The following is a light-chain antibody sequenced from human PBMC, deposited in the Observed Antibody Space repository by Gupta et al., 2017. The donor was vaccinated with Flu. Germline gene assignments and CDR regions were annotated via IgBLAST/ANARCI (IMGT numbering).Light chain of an antibody. CDR3: CSYAGGGTWV. CDR2: DVS. J-gene: IGLJ3*02. V-gene: IGLV2-23*02. Sequence: SITISCTGSSSDVGTYILVSWYQQFPGKAPKVIMHDVSNRPPGVSSRFSGSKSGNTASLTISGLQAEDEADYYCCSYAGGGTWVFGGGTKVSV. CDR1: SSDVGTYIL.